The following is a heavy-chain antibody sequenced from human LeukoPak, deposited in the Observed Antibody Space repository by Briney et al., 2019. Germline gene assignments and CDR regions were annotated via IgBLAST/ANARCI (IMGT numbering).Heavy chain of an antibody. CDR1: GFTVSSNY. CDR2: IYSGGST. D-gene: IGHD6-19*01. Sequence: PGGSLRLSCAASGFTVSSNYMSWVRQAPGKGLEWVSVIYSGGSTYYADSVKGRFTISRDNSKNTLYLQMNSLRAEDTAVYYCAKGPYSSGWYRFDPWGQGTLVTVSS. V-gene: IGHV3-53*01. J-gene: IGHJ5*02. CDR3: AKGPYSSGWYRFDP.